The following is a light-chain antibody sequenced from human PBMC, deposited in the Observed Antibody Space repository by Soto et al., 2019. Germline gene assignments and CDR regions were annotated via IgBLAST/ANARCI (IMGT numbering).Light chain of an antibody. Sequence: QSALTQPASLSGSPGQSITISCTGTSSDIGFYNYVSWYQQHPGQAPKLIIYDVTHRPTGVSDRFSGSKSGSAAALTISGLQPADEADYYCGSYRDSNIFVFGSGTKLTVL. CDR1: SSDIGFYNY. V-gene: IGLV2-14*03. J-gene: IGLJ1*01. CDR3: GSYRDSNIFV. CDR2: DVT.